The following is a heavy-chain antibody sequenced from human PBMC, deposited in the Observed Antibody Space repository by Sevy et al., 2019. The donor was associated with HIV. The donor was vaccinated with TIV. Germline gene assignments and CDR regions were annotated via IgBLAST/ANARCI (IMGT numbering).Heavy chain of an antibody. CDR3: AKSLVVFDGFDI. CDR1: GFTFSSYA. Sequence: GGSLRLSCAASGFTFSSYAMSWVRQAPGKGLEWVSAMSGSGAIVYYADSVKGQFTISRDNPKNTLYLQMSSLRAEDTALYYCAKSLVVFDGFDIWGQGTRVTVSS. D-gene: IGHD2-8*02. V-gene: IGHV3-23*01. J-gene: IGHJ3*02. CDR2: MSGSGAIV.